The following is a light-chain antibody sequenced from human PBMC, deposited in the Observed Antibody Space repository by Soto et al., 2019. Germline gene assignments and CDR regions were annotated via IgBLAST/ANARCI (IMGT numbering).Light chain of an antibody. V-gene: IGKV3-15*01. CDR2: AAS. J-gene: IGKJ3*01. CDR3: QQYNNWRPFT. CDR1: QSIGSK. Sequence: EIVMTQSPATLSVSPGESATLSCRASQSIGSKLAWYQHKPGQAPKLLIYAASTMATDIPARFSGSESGTEFTLTISSLQSEDFAVYYCQQYNNWRPFTFGPGTKVDGK.